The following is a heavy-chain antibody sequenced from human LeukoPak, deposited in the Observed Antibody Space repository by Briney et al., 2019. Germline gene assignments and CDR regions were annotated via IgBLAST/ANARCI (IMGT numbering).Heavy chain of an antibody. J-gene: IGHJ3*02. D-gene: IGHD5-18*01. CDR3: ARGRGYSYGYAFDI. CDR2: IDWDDDK. V-gene: IGHV2-70*04. CDR1: GFSLSTSGMR. Sequence: SGPTLVNPTQTLTLTCTFSGFSLSTSGMRVSWIRQPPGKALEWLARIDWDDDKFYSTSLKTRLTISKDTSKNQVVLTMTNMDPADTATYYCARGRGYSYGYAFDIWGQGTMVTVSS.